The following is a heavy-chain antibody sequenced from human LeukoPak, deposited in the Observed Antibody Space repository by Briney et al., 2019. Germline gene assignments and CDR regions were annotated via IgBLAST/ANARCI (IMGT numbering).Heavy chain of an antibody. CDR2: ISAYNGNT. CDR1: GYTFTSYG. V-gene: IGHV1-18*01. D-gene: IGHD5-18*01. Sequence: GASVKVSCKASGYTFTSYGISWVRQAPGQGLEWMGWISAYNGNTNYAQKLQGRVTMTTDTSTSTAYMELRSLRSDDTAVYYCARDIGAYSYGTGWFDPWGQGTLVTVSS. J-gene: IGHJ5*02. CDR3: ARDIGAYSYGTGWFDP.